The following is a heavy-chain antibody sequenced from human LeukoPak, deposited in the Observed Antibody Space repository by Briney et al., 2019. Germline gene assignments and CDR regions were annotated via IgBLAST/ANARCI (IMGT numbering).Heavy chain of an antibody. CDR1: GFTFSSYA. Sequence: GGSLRLSCAASGFTFSSYAMSWVRQAPGKGLEGVSTIKSDGGTTYYADSVKGRFTISRDNSKNTVLLQMVSLRAEDTAVYYCAKSPMRSYADPKTDYWGQGTLVTVSS. CDR3: AKSPMRSYADPKTDY. J-gene: IGHJ4*02. D-gene: IGHD1-26*01. V-gene: IGHV3-23*01. CDR2: IKSDGGTT.